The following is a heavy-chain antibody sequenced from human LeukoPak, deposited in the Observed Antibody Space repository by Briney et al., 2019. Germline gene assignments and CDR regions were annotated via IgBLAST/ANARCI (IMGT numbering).Heavy chain of an antibody. Sequence: PGGSLRLSCAASGFTVSSNYMSWVRQAPGKGLEWVSVIYSGGSTYHADSVKGRFTISRDNAKNSVNLQMSSLREEDTAVYYCVRDWGNDREFDYWGQGTLVTVSS. J-gene: IGHJ4*02. V-gene: IGHV3-53*01. D-gene: IGHD3-16*02. CDR1: GFTVSSNY. CDR2: IYSGGST. CDR3: VRDWGNDREFDY.